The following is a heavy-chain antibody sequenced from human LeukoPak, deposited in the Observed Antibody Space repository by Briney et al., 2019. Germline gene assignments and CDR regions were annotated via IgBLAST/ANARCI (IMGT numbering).Heavy chain of an antibody. CDR1: GYTFTGYY. CDR2: INPNSGGT. V-gene: IGHV1-2*02. CDR3: ARRPYCSSTSCYYKSYAFDI. J-gene: IGHJ3*02. D-gene: IGHD2-2*01. Sequence: ASVKVSCKASGYTFTGYYMHWVRQAPGQGLEWMGWINPNSGGTNYAQKFQGRVTMTRDTSISTAYMELSRLRSDDTAVYYCARRPYCSSTSCYYKSYAFDIWGQGTMVTVSS.